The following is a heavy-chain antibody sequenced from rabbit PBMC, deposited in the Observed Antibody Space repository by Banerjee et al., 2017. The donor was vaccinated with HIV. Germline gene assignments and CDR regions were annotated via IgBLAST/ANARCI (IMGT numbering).Heavy chain of an antibody. CDR1: GFSFSSSYY. CDR3: ARGDVSGSGDVMGYYGMDL. Sequence: GGDLVKPGASLTLTCTASGFSFSSSYYMCWVRQAPGKGLEWIACIYAGSSGSTYYASWAKGRFTISKTSSTTVTLQMTSLTAADTATYFCARGDVSGSGDVMGYYGMDLWGQGTLVTVS. D-gene: IGHD1-1*01. V-gene: IGHV1S40*01. CDR2: IYAGSSGST. J-gene: IGHJ6*01.